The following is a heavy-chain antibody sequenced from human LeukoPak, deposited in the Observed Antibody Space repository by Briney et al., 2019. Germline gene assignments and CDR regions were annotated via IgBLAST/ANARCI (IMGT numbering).Heavy chain of an antibody. D-gene: IGHD3-10*01. Sequence: PSETLSLTCTVSGGSISSYYWSWIRQPAGKGLEWIGRIYTSGSTNYNPSLKNRVTMSVDTSKNQFSLKLSSVTAADTAVYYRARSRPFINNYYGSGARSYKGDYFDYWGQGTLVTVSS. V-gene: IGHV4-4*07. J-gene: IGHJ4*02. CDR3: ARSRPFINNYYGSGARSYKGDYFDY. CDR1: GGSISSYY. CDR2: IYTSGST.